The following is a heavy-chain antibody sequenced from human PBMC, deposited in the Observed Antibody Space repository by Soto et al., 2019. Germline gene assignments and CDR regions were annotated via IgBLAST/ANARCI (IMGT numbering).Heavy chain of an antibody. CDR3: ARTSTSGTGFDY. D-gene: IGHD1-1*01. Sequence: QVQLQESGPGLVKPSGTLSLTCAVSGGSISTSNWWSWVRQPPGKGLEWIGEVYHSGSTNYNPSFKSRSAMSVDKSKNQFSLKLNSGTAADTALYYCARTSTSGTGFDYWGQGSLVTVSS. CDR2: VYHSGST. V-gene: IGHV4-4*02. J-gene: IGHJ4*02. CDR1: GGSISTSNW.